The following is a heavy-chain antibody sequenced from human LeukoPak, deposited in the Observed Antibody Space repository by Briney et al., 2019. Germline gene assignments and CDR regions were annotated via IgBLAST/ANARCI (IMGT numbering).Heavy chain of an antibody. CDR2: ISWNIGSI. V-gene: IGHV3-9*01. Sequence: GRSLRLSCAASGFTFDDYAMHWVRQAPGKGLEWVSGISWNIGSIGYADSVKGRFTISRDNAKNSLYLQMNSLKAEDTALYYCAKDRAGYSSSWYPKKGFGYWGQGTLVTVSS. CDR3: AKDRAGYSSSWYPKKGFGY. CDR1: GFTFDDYA. D-gene: IGHD6-13*01. J-gene: IGHJ4*02.